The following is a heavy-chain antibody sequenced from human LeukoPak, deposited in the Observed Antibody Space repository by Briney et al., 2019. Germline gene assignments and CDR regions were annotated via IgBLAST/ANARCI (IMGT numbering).Heavy chain of an antibody. V-gene: IGHV3-53*01. CDR3: ARDRDGYNLAPLDY. Sequence: PGGSLRLSCAASGFTVRSNYMSWVRQAPGKGLEWVSLIYSGGSTYYADFVKGRFTISRDNSKNTLYLQINSLRAEDTAVYYCARDRDGYNLAPLDYWGQGTLVTVSS. CDR1: GFTVRSNY. J-gene: IGHJ4*02. CDR2: IYSGGST. D-gene: IGHD5-24*01.